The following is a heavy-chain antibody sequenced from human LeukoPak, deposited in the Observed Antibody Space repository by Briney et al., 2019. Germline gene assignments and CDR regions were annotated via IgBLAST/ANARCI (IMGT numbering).Heavy chain of an antibody. Sequence: GRSLRLSCAASGFAFSSYGMHWVRRAPGTGLEWVAIIWYDGSNEYYADSVKGRFTISRDNSKKTLYLQMNSLRAEDTAVYYCARDLGYFDYWGQGNLVTVSS. CDR3: ARDLGYFDY. V-gene: IGHV3-33*01. J-gene: IGHJ4*02. CDR2: IWYDGSNE. CDR1: GFAFSSYG.